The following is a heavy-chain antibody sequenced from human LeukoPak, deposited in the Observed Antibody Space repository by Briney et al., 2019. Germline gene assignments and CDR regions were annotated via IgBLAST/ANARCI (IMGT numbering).Heavy chain of an antibody. D-gene: IGHD2-15*01. J-gene: IGHJ1*01. CDR3: ARVGECSGGSCYSGSFQH. CDR2: IYHSGST. V-gene: IGHV4-30-2*01. CDR1: GGSISSGGYS. Sequence: RASETLSLTCAVSGGSISSGGYSWRWIRQPPGKGLEWIGYIYHSGSTYYHPTLKSRVTIPVDKPKNQFSLKLSSVTDADTAVYYCARVGECSGGSCYSGSFQHWGRGNLVSVSS.